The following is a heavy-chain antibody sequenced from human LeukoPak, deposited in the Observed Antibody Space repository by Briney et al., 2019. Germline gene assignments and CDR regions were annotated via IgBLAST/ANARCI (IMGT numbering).Heavy chain of an antibody. CDR2: ISSSGSTI. Sequence: PGGSLRLSCAASGFTFSDYYMSWIRQAPGKGLEWVSYISSSGSTIYYADSVKGRFTISRDNAKNSLYLQMNSLGAEDTAVYYCARSENMVGGVIHYYYYGMEVWGKGTTVTVSS. D-gene: IGHD3-10*01. CDR1: GFTFSDYY. CDR3: ARSENMVGGVIHYYYYGMEV. J-gene: IGHJ6*04. V-gene: IGHV3-11*01.